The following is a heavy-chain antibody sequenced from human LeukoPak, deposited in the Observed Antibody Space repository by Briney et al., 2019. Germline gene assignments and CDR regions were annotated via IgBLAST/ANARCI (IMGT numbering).Heavy chain of an antibody. CDR1: GFTFSTYW. Sequence: PGGSLRLSCAASGFTFSTYWMHWVRQAPGKGLVWVSRINPDGTTTSYADSVKGRFTISRDNAKDTVYLQMNSLRAEDTAVYYCAREERRMVRGVRNDYWGQGTLVTVSS. CDR2: INPDGTTT. J-gene: IGHJ4*02. V-gene: IGHV3-74*01. D-gene: IGHD3-10*01. CDR3: AREERRMVRGVRNDY.